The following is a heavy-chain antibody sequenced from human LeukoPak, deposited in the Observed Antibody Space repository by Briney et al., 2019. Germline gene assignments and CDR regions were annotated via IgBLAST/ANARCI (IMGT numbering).Heavy chain of an antibody. V-gene: IGHV4-30-2*01. CDR2: IYHSGST. D-gene: IGHD4-23*01. J-gene: IGHJ4*02. CDR1: GFTFSSYA. Sequence: LRLSCAASGFTFSSYAMSWIRQPPGKGLEWIGYIYHSGSTYYNPSLKSRVTISVDRSKNQFSLKLSSVTAADTAVYYCASELQGYGGIDYWGQGTLVTVSS. CDR3: ASELQGYGGIDY.